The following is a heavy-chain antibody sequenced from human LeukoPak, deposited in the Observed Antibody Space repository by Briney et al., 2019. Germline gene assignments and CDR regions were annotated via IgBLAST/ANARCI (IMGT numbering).Heavy chain of an antibody. CDR2: ISYDGSNK. CDR3: ARKYYYDSSGYNYYYGMDV. CDR1: GFTFSSYA. J-gene: IGHJ6*02. D-gene: IGHD3-22*01. V-gene: IGHV3-30-3*01. Sequence: PGGSLRLSCAASGFTFSSYAMHWVRQAPGTGLEWVAVISYDGSNKYYADSVKGRFTISRDNSKNTLYLQMNSLRAEDTAVYYCARKYYYDSSGYNYYYGMDVWGQGTTVTVSS.